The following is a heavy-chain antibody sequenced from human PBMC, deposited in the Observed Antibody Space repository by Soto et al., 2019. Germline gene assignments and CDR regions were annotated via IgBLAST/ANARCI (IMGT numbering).Heavy chain of an antibody. J-gene: IGHJ3*02. V-gene: IGHV3-9*01. CDR2: ISWNSGSI. Sequence: GGSLRLSCAASGFTFDDYAMHWVRQAPGKGLEWVSGISWNSGSIGYADSVKGRFTISRDNAKNSLYLQMNSLRAEDTALYYFAKAIHDYDDEFDIWCQGIMVSVAS. CDR1: GFTFDDYA. CDR3: AKAIHDYDDEFDI. D-gene: IGHD4-17*01.